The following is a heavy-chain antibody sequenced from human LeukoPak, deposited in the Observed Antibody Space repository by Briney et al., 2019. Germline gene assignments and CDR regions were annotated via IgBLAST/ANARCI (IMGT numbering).Heavy chain of an antibody. CDR1: GGSISSYY. Sequence: SETLSLTCTVSGGSISSYYWSWIRQPPGKGLEWIGYIYYSGSTNYNPSLKSRVTISVDTSKNQFSLKLSSVTAADTAVYYCARSPGHNWFDPWGQGTLATVSS. CDR2: IYYSGST. CDR3: ARSPGHNWFDP. J-gene: IGHJ5*02. V-gene: IGHV4-59*01.